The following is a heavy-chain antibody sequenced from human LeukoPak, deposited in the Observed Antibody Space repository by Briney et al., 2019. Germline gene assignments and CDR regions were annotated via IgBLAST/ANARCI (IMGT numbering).Heavy chain of an antibody. D-gene: IGHD6-13*01. V-gene: IGHV3-21*01. CDR1: GFTFSRYD. CDR3: ATTGYSSRNY. J-gene: IGHJ4*02. CDR2: ISSGSSYI. Sequence: GGALRLSCAASGFTFSRYDMTWVRQAPGRGLEWVSSISSGSSYIYYADSVKGRFTISRDNAKNTLFLQMNSLRAEDTAVYYCATTGYSSRNYWGQGTLVTVSS.